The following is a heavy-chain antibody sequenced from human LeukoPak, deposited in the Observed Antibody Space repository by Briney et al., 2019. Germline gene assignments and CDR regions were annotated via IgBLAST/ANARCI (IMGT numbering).Heavy chain of an antibody. V-gene: IGHV4-31*03. CDR3: ARDLGYCSSTGCYYYYGMDV. Sequence: SETLSLTCTVSGGSISSGGYYWSWIRQHPGTGLEWIGYIYYSGSTYYNPSLKSRVTISVDTSKNQFSLKLSSVTAADTAVYYCARDLGYCSSTGCYYYYGMDVWGQGTTVTVSS. J-gene: IGHJ6*02. D-gene: IGHD2-2*01. CDR1: GGSISSGGYY. CDR2: IYYSGST.